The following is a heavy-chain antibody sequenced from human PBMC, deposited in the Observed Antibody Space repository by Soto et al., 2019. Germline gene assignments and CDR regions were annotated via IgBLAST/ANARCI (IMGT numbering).Heavy chain of an antibody. D-gene: IGHD2-15*01. J-gene: IGHJ6*02. CDR2: INPNSGGT. V-gene: IGHV1-2*04. Sequence: ASVKVSCKASGYTFTGYYMHWVRQSPGQGLEWMGWINPNSGGTNYAQKFQGWVTMTRDTSISTAYMELSRLRSDDTAVYYCARGGGSYYYGMDVWGQGTTVTVSS. CDR3: ARGGGSYYYGMDV. CDR1: GYTFTGYY.